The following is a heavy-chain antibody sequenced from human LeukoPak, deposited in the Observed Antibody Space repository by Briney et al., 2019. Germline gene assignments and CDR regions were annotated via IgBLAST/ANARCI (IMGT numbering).Heavy chain of an antibody. Sequence: GGSLRLSCAASGFTFSIYGMPWVRQAPGKGLEWVAVIWYDGSNKYYADSVKGRFTISRDNSKNTLFLQMSSLRAEDTAVYYCARASGSGGFNTVDYWGQGTLVTVSS. D-gene: IGHD3-16*01. CDR3: ARASGSGGFNTVDY. CDR1: GFTFSIYG. CDR2: IWYDGSNK. J-gene: IGHJ4*02. V-gene: IGHV3-33*01.